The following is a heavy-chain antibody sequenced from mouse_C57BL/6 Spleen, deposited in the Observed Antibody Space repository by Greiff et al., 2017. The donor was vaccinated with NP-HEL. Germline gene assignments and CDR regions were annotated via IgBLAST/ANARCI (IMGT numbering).Heavy chain of an antibody. J-gene: IGHJ3*01. CDR3: ARENYYGSSPWFAY. V-gene: IGHV1-64*01. D-gene: IGHD1-1*01. Sequence: VQLQQSGAELVKPGASVKLSCKASGYTFTSYWMHWVKQRPGQGLEWIGMIHPNSGSTNYNEKFKSKATLTVDKSSSTAYMQLSSLTSEDSAVYYCARENYYGSSPWFAYWGQGTLVTVSA. CDR1: GYTFTSYW. CDR2: IHPNSGST.